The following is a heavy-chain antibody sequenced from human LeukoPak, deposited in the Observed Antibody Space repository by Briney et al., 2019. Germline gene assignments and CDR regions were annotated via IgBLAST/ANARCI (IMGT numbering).Heavy chain of an antibody. V-gene: IGHV4-4*02. D-gene: IGHD6-13*01. CDR3: ARRNADSSSWSPNGAFDI. CDR1: GGSISSSNW. J-gene: IGHJ3*02. Sequence: PSGTLSLTCAVSGGSISSSNWWSWVRQPPGKGLEWIGEIYHSGSTNYNPSLKSRVTISGDKSKNQFSLKLSSVTAADTAVYYCARRNADSSSWSPNGAFDIWGQGTMVTVSS. CDR2: IYHSGST.